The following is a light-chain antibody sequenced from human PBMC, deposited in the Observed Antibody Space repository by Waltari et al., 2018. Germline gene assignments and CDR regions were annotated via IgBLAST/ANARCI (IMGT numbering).Light chain of an antibody. J-gene: IGKJ4*01. CDR1: QSLSSN. CDR2: GAS. CDR3: QQYENWPLT. Sequence: EILMTQSPATLSVSPGERATLSCRASQSLSSNLAWYQQKPRQAPRHLIYGASTRATGIPARFSGSGSGTEFTLTISSLQSEDIALYYCQQYENWPLTFGGGTKVDIK. V-gene: IGKV3-15*01.